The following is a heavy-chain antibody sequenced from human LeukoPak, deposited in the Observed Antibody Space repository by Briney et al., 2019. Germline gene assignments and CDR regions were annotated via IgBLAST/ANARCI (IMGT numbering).Heavy chain of an antibody. CDR3: AREYRYYYDSSGYFDY. CDR1: GGSISSYY. CDR2: IYYSGGT. Sequence: SETLSLTCTVSGGSISSYYWSWIRQPPGKGLEWIGYIYYSGGTNYNPSLKSRVTISVDTSKNQFSLKLSSVTAADTAVYYCAREYRYYYDSSGYFDYWGQGTLVTVSS. J-gene: IGHJ4*02. D-gene: IGHD3-22*01. V-gene: IGHV4-59*01.